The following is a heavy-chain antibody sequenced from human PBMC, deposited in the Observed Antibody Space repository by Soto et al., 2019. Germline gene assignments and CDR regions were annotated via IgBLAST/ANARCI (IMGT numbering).Heavy chain of an antibody. V-gene: IGHV3-7*03. CDR2: IKQDGSEK. J-gene: IGHJ6*02. D-gene: IGHD5-12*01. Sequence: VQLQESGPGLVKPSGTLSLTCAVSGGSISSSNWWSWVRQPPGKGLEWVANIKQDGSEKYYVDSVKGRFTISRDNAKNSLYLQMNSLRAEDTAVYYCARNSTSWVARADSGYDFTGYGMDVWGQGTTVTVSS. CDR3: ARNSTSWVARADSGYDFTGYGMDV. CDR1: GGSISSSNW.